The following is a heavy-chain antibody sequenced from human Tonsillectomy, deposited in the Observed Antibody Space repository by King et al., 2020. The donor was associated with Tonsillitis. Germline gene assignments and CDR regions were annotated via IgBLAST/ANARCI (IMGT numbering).Heavy chain of an antibody. CDR2: IYYSGST. D-gene: IGHD3-9*01. CDR1: GVSISSSNYY. J-gene: IGHJ4*02. V-gene: IGHV4-39*07. Sequence: QLQESGPGLVKPSETLSLTCTVSGVSISSSNYYWGWIRQPPGKGLQWIGSIYYSGSTYYNPSLKSRVTMSVDTSKNQFSLKLSSVTAADTAVYYCARHGYYDILTGPVDYWGQGTLVTVSS. CDR3: ARHGYYDILTGPVDY.